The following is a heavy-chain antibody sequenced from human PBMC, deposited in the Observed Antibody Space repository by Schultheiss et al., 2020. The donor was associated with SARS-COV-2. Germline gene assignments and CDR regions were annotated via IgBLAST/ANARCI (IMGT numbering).Heavy chain of an antibody. V-gene: IGHV3-30*12. D-gene: IGHD3-3*01. Sequence: GGSLRLSCAASGFTFSKYGMHWVRQAPGKGLEWVAVISYDGSNKYYADSVKGRFTISRDNAKNSLYLQMNSLRAEDTAVYYCATHGRTISGGMDVWGQGTTVTVSS. CDR2: ISYDGSNK. CDR1: GFTFSKYG. CDR3: ATHGRTISGGMDV. J-gene: IGHJ6*02.